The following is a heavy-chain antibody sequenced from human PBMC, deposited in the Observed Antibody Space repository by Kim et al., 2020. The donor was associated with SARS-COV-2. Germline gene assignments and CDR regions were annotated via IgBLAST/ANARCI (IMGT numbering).Heavy chain of an antibody. J-gene: IGHJ3*02. CDR2: INHSGST. CDR1: GGSFSGYY. Sequence: SETLSLTCAVYGGSFSGYYWSWIRQPPGKGLEWIGEINHSGSTNYNPSLKSRVTISVDTSKNQFSLKLSSVTAADTAVYYCARTLNVDIVVDDLDAFDIWGQGTMVTVSS. CDR3: ARTLNVDIVVDDLDAFDI. D-gene: IGHD5-12*01. V-gene: IGHV4-34*01.